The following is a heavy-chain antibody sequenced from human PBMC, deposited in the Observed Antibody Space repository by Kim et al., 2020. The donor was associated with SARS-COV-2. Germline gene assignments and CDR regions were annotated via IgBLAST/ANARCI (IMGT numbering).Heavy chain of an antibody. D-gene: IGHD6-19*01. CDR3: ARMRGAVAGPYDY. V-gene: IGHV4-31*03. CDR2: IYYSGST. CDR1: GGSISSGGYY. Sequence: SETLSLTCTVSGGSISSGGYYWSWIRQHPGKGLEWIGYIYYSGSTYYNPSLKSRVTISVDTSKNQFSLKLSSVTAADTAVYYCARMRGAVAGPYDYWGQGTLVTVSS. J-gene: IGHJ4*02.